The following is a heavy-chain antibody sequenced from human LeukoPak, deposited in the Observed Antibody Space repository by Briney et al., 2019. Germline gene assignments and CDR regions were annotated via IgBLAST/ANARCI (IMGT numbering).Heavy chain of an antibody. CDR1: GFTFSDYY. CDR2: ISSSSSYT. CDR3: ASSSYYSLDY. D-gene: IGHD1-26*01. Sequence: GGSLRLSCAASGFTFSDYYMSWIRQAPGKGLEWVSYISSSSSYTNYADSVKGRFTISRDKAKNSLYLQMNILRAEDTAVYYCASSSYYSLDYWGQGTLVTVSS. J-gene: IGHJ4*02. V-gene: IGHV3-11*06.